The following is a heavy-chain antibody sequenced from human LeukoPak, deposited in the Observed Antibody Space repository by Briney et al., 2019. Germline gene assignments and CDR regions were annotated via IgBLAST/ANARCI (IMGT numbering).Heavy chain of an antibody. CDR1: GFTFSSYA. CDR2: ISYDGSNK. V-gene: IGHV3-30*04. D-gene: IGHD1-20*01. Sequence: GGSLRLSCAASGFTFSSYAMHWVRQAPGKGLEWVAVISYDGSNKYYADSVKGRFTISRDNSKNTLYLQMNSLRAEDTAVYYCVKGITGTNEAYWGQGTLVTVSS. J-gene: IGHJ4*02. CDR3: VKGITGTNEAY.